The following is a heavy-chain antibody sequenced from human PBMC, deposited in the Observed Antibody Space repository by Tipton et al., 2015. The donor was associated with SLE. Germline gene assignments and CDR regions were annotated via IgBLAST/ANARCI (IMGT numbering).Heavy chain of an antibody. CDR1: GFTFSIYA. D-gene: IGHD5-12*01. CDR2: ISYDGSNK. V-gene: IGHV3-30*04. CDR3: ARDPVDRGAFDI. Sequence: SLRLSCAASGFTFSIYAMHWVRQAPGKGLEWVAVISYDGSNKYYADSVKGRFTISRDNSKNTLYLQMNSLRAEDTAVYYCARDPVDRGAFDIWGQGTMVTVSS. J-gene: IGHJ3*02.